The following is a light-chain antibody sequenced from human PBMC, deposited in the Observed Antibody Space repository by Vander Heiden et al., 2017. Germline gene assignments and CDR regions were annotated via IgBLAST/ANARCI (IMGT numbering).Light chain of an antibody. CDR2: AAS. CDR1: KSVSSSD. V-gene: IGKV3-20*01. CDR3: QQYGSSPFT. Sequence: EIVLTQSPGTLSLSPGERATLPCRASKSVSSSDLAWYQQRPGQAPRLLIYAASSRAAGIPDRFSGSGSGTDFTLTISRLETEDFEVYYCQQYGSSPFTFGPGTKVDIK. J-gene: IGKJ3*01.